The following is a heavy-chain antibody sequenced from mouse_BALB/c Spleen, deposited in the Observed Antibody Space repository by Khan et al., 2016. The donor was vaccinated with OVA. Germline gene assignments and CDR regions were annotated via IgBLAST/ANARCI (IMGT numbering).Heavy chain of an antibody. CDR2: INPDNGNT. J-gene: IGHJ2*02. CDR1: GYNITDTY. V-gene: IGHV14-3*02. CDR3: ARMEA. Sequence: IQLVQSGPELVKPGDSVKFSCTASGYNITDTYMHWVKQRPEQGLQWIGRINPDNGNTKYDPKFQGQITITADTSSNTAYLQLSSLTSEDTAVYYCARMEAWGQGTSVTVSS.